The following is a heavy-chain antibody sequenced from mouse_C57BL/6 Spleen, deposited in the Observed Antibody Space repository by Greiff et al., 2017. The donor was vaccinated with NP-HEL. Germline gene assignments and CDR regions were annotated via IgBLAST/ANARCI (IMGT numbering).Heavy chain of an antibody. V-gene: IGHV1-69*01. D-gene: IGHD1-1*01. CDR1: GYTFTSYW. J-gene: IGHJ1*03. CDR2: IDPSDSYT. Sequence: QVQLQQPGAELVMPGASVKLSCKASGYTFTSYWMHWVKQRPGQGLEWIGEIDPSDSYTNYNQKFKGKSTLTVDKSSSTAYMQLSSLTSEDSAVYYCARKGRSSLYWYFDVWGTGTTVTVSS. CDR3: ARKGRSSLYWYFDV.